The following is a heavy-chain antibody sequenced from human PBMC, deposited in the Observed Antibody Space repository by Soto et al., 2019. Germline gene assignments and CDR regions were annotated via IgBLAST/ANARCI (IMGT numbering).Heavy chain of an antibody. CDR1: GFIFSSYG. CDR2: IWYDGTNK. V-gene: IGHV3-33*01. CDR3: ARDPAGNGSTVLNY. Sequence: RLSCAASGFIFSSYGMHWVRQAPGKGLQWVAVIWYDGTNKYYADSVKGRFTISRDNSKNTLYLQMSSLGAEDTAVYYCARDPAGNGSTVLNYWGQGTLVTVSS. J-gene: IGHJ4*02. D-gene: IGHD1-7*01.